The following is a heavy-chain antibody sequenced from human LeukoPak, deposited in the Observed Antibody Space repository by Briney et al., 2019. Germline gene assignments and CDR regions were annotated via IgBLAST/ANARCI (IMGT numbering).Heavy chain of an antibody. D-gene: IGHD1-7*01. CDR2: IYYSGGT. Sequence: PSETLSLTCTVSGGSISSSSYYWGWIRQPPGKGLEWIGSIYYSGGTYYNPSLKSRVTMSVDTSKNQFSLKLSSVTAADTAVYYCARDRVGVTGTTLVWFDPWGQGTLVTVSS. J-gene: IGHJ5*02. CDR1: GGSISSSSYY. V-gene: IGHV4-39*07. CDR3: ARDRVGVTGTTLVWFDP.